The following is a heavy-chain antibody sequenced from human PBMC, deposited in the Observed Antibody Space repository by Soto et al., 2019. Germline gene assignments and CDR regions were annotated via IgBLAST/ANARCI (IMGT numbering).Heavy chain of an antibody. CDR3: ALTKVDNWFDP. V-gene: IGHV1-18*01. D-gene: IGHD4-17*01. CDR1: GYIFTSYG. J-gene: IGHJ5*02. CDR2: ISAYNGNT. Sequence: ASVKVSCKASGYIFTSYGISWVRQAPGQGLEWMGWISAYNGNTNYAQKLQGRVTMTTDTSTSTAYMELRSLRPDDTAVYYCALTKVDNWFDPWGQGTLVTVSS.